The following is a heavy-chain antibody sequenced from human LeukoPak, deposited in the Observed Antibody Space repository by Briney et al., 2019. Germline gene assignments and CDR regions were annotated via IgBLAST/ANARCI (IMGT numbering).Heavy chain of an antibody. CDR3: ARDLGSKWPNWYFDL. Sequence: SETLSLTCTLSVGSLSIYFWSCLRLSPGKGREWIGYIYSSGSTNANPSLKSRVIMSVDTSKNQFSLKLRSVTAADTAVYFCARDLGSKWPNWYFDLWGRGPLVTVSS. V-gene: IGHV4-59*01. D-gene: IGHD5-12*01. CDR2: IYSSGST. J-gene: IGHJ2*01. CDR1: VGSLSIYF.